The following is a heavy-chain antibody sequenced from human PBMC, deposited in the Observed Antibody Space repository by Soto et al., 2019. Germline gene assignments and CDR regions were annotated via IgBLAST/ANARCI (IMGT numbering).Heavy chain of an antibody. CDR3: ARDVKSAYYDILTGYSAYYYYYMDV. CDR1: GFTFSSYW. CDR2: IKQDGSEK. Sequence: GGSLRLSCAASGFTFSSYWMSWVRQAPGKGLEWVANIKQDGSEKYYVDSVKGRFTISRDNAKNSLYLQMNSLRAEDTAVYYCARDVKSAYYDILTGYSAYYYYYMDVWGKGTTVTVSS. D-gene: IGHD3-9*01. J-gene: IGHJ6*03. V-gene: IGHV3-7*01.